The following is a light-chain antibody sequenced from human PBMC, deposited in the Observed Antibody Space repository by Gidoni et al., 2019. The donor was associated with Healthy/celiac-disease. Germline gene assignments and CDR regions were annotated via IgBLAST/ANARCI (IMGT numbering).Light chain of an antibody. J-gene: IGLJ2*01. CDR2: DNN. Sequence: QSVFTQPPPVSAAPVQKVTISCSGSSSNIGNNYVSWYQQLPGTAPKLLIYDNNKRPSGIPDRFSGSKSGTSATLGITGLQTGDEADYYCGTWDSSLSAVVFGGGTKLTVL. CDR3: GTWDSSLSAVV. V-gene: IGLV1-51*01. CDR1: SSNIGNNY.